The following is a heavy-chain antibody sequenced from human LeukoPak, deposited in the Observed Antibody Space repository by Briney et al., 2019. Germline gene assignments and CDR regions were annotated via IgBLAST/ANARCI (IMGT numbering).Heavy chain of an antibody. CDR2: INPKNDGT. CDR3: AREEDCGTARCSNDH. J-gene: IGHJ4*02. D-gene: IGHD1-1*01. V-gene: IGHV1-2*02. Sequence: ASVKVSCKAAGYTFTAYEMHWVRQAHGQGNGYVGWINPKNDGTNSAQNFQGRVTMTWDTSVSTVYMELSRLRSDDTAVYYCAREEDCGTARCSNDHWGQGTLVTVSS. CDR1: GYTFTAYE.